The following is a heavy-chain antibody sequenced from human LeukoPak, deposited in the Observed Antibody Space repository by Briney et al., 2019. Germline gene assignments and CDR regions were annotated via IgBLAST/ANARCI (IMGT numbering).Heavy chain of an antibody. V-gene: IGHV3-23*01. CDR2: ISGSGGST. D-gene: IGHD3-10*01. Sequence: PGGSLRLSCAASGFTFSGYAMRWVRQAPGKGLEWVSSISGSGGSTYYADSVKGRFTISRDNSKNTLYLQMNSLRAEDTAVYYCAKDWDYYGSGSYSDYWGQGTLVTVSS. CDR3: AKDWDYYGSGSYSDY. CDR1: GFTFSGYA. J-gene: IGHJ4*02.